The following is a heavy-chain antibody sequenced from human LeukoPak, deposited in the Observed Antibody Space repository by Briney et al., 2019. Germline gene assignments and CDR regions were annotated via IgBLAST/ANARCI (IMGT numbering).Heavy chain of an antibody. D-gene: IGHD1-26*01. V-gene: IGHV4-59*08. CDR1: GGSISSYY. Sequence: SETLSLTCNVSGGSISSYYWSWIRQAPGKGLEWIGYMYYSGNTNYNPSLKSRVTTSVDSSKNQFSLKLSSATAADTAVYYCARHTLVGARNAFDIWGQGTMVTVSS. J-gene: IGHJ3*02. CDR2: MYYSGNT. CDR3: ARHTLVGARNAFDI.